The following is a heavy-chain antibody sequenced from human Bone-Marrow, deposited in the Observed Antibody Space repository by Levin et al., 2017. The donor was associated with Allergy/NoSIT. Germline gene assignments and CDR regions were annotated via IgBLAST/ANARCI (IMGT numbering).Heavy chain of an antibody. V-gene: IGHV1-69*01. CDR3: ASFPVQSMVRGVTPYYGMDV. CDR1: GGTFSSYA. CDR2: IIPIFGTA. Sequence: KISCKASGGTFSSYAISWVRQAPGQGLEWMGGIIPIFGTANYAQKFQGRVTITADESTSTAYMELSSLRSEDTAVYYCASFPVQSMVRGVTPYYGMDVWGQGTTVTVSS. D-gene: IGHD3-10*01. J-gene: IGHJ6*02.